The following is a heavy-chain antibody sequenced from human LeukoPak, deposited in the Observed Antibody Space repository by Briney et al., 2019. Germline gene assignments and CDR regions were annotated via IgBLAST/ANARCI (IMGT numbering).Heavy chain of an antibody. D-gene: IGHD3-16*01. CDR3: ARVNVCPRCHFDY. V-gene: IGHV3-74*01. Sequence: PGGSLRLSCAAFGFTFSSYWMHWVRQAPGKGLVWVSRISTDGSSAIYADSVKGRFTISRDNAKNTLYLQMNSLRAEDTAVYYCARVNVCPRCHFDYWGQGTLVTVSS. CDR1: GFTFSSYW. J-gene: IGHJ4*02. CDR2: ISTDGSSA.